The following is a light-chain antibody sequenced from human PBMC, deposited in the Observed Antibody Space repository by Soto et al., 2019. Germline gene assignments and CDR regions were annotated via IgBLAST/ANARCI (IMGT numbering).Light chain of an antibody. Sequence: QPVLTQPPSVSAAPGQKVTISCSGSSSNIGNNYVSWYQQLPGTAPKLLIYDNNKRPSGIPDRISGSKSGTSATLAITGLQTGDEADYYCGTWDSSLSAGVFGGGTKLTVL. V-gene: IGLV1-51*01. J-gene: IGLJ2*01. CDR2: DNN. CDR3: GTWDSSLSAGV. CDR1: SSNIGNNY.